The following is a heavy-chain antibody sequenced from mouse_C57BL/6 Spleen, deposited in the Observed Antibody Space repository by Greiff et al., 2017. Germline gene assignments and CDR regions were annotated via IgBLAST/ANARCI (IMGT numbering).Heavy chain of an antibody. D-gene: IGHD2-4*01. CDR3: ARWGNYDGAYAMDY. CDR1: GYSFTGYF. CDR2: INPYNGDT. J-gene: IGHJ4*01. V-gene: IGHV1-20*01. Sequence: VQLQQSGPELVKPGDSVKISCKASGYSFTGYFMNWVMQSHGKSLEWIGRINPYNGDTFYNQKFKGKATLTVDKSSSTAHMELRSLTSEDSAVYYCARWGNYDGAYAMDYWGQGTSVTVSS.